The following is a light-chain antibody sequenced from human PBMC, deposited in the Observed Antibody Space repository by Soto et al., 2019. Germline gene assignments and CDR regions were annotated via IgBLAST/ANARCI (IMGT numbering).Light chain of an antibody. V-gene: IGLV2-23*01. CDR2: EGS. J-gene: IGLJ1*01. CDR1: SSDVGSYNL. CDR3: CSYTGCSTYV. Sequence: QSALTQPASVSGSPGQSITISCTGTSSDVGSYNLVSWYQQHPGKAPKLMIYEGSKRPSGVSNRFSGSKSGNTASLTISGLQAEDDADYYCCSYTGCSTYVFGSGTKLTVL.